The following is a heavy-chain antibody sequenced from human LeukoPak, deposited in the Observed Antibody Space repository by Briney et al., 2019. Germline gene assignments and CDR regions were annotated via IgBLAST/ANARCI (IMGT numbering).Heavy chain of an antibody. D-gene: IGHD3-9*01. J-gene: IGHJ4*02. CDR2: ISSSSSTI. CDR1: GFTFSSYS. V-gene: IGHV3-48*04. Sequence: PGGSLRLSCAACGFTFSSYSMNWVRQAPGKGLEWVSYISSSSSTIYYADSVKGRFTISRDNAKNSLYLQMNSLRAEDTAVYYCARAPHGYDILTGYLYYFDYWGQGTLVTVSS. CDR3: ARAPHGYDILTGYLYYFDY.